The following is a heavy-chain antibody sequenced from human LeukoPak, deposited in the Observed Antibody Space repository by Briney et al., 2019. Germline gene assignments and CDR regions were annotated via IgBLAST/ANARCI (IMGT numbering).Heavy chain of an antibody. CDR2: IYYSGST. D-gene: IGHD6-13*01. Sequence: SETLSLTCTVSGGSISSYYWSWIRQPPGKGLEWIGYIYYSGSTNYNPSLKSRVTISVDTSKNQFPLKLSSVTAADTAVYYCASSIAAAGNFDYWGQGTLVTVSS. CDR1: GGSISSYY. J-gene: IGHJ4*02. CDR3: ASSIAAAGNFDY. V-gene: IGHV4-59*01.